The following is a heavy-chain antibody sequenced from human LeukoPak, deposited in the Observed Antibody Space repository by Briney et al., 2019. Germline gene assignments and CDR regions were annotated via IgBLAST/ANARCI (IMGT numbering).Heavy chain of an antibody. J-gene: IGHJ6*02. Sequence: GASVTVSCTASGYTFTSYGISWVRQAPGQGLEWMGWISAYNGNTNYAQKLQGRVTMTTDTSTSTAYMELRSLRSDDTAVYYCARDRAIFGASYGMGVWGQGTTVTVSS. CDR1: GYTFTSYG. D-gene: IGHD3-3*01. V-gene: IGHV1-18*01. CDR3: ARDRAIFGASYGMGV. CDR2: ISAYNGNT.